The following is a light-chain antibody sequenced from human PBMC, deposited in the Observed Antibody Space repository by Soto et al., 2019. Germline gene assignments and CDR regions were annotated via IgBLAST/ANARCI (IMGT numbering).Light chain of an antibody. V-gene: IGKV4-1*01. CDR3: QQCSSIPFT. J-gene: IGKJ3*01. CDR1: QGVLYSSNNRNY. CDR2: WAS. Sequence: DIVMTQSPDSLAVSLGERATINCKSSQGVLYSSNNRNYLAWYQQKPGQAPKLLIYWASTRESGVPERFSGIGSGTAFTLTISSLQADDVAIYYCQQCSSIPFTFGPGTKVDIK.